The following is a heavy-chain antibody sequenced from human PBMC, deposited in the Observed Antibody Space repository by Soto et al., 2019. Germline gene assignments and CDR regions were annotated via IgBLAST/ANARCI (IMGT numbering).Heavy chain of an antibody. CDR2: INHSGST. CDR1: GGSFSGYY. Sequence: SETLSLTCAVYGGSFSGYYWSWIRQPPGKGLEWIGEINHSGSTNYNPSLKSRVTISVDTSKNQFSLKLSSVTAADTAVYYCARNGAAAGTVLKYYYYYYMGVWGKGTTVTVSS. J-gene: IGHJ6*03. V-gene: IGHV4-34*01. CDR3: ARNGAAAGTVLKYYYYYYMGV. D-gene: IGHD6-13*01.